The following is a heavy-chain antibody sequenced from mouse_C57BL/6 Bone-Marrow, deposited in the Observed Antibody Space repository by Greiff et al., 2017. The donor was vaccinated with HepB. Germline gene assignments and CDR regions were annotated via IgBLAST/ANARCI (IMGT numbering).Heavy chain of an antibody. J-gene: IGHJ3*01. CDR1: GYTFTSYG. CDR2: IYPRSGNT. D-gene: IGHD1-1*01. V-gene: IGHV1-81*01. Sequence: QVQLQQSGAELARPGASVKLSCKASGYTFTSYGISWVKQRTGQGLEWIGEIYPRSGNTYYNEKFKGKATLTADKSSSTAYMELRSLTSEDSAVYVCADYYGSRWFAYWGQGTLVTVSA. CDR3: ADYYGSRWFAY.